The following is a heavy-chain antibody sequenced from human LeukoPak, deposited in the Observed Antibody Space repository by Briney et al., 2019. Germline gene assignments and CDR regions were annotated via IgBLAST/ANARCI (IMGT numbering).Heavy chain of an antibody. CDR1: GFTFSSYW. CDR3: ARASYGSDQAGYYYYYGMDV. V-gene: IGHV3-74*01. Sequence: GGSLRLSCAASGFTFSSYWMHWVRQAPGKGLVWVSRINSDGSSTSYADSVKGRFTISRDNSKNTLYLQMNSLRAEDTAVYYCARASYGSDQAGYYYYYGMDVWGQGTTVTVSS. J-gene: IGHJ6*02. CDR2: INSDGSST. D-gene: IGHD3-10*01.